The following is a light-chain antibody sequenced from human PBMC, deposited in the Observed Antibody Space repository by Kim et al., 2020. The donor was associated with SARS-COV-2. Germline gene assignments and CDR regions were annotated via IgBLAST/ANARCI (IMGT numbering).Light chain of an antibody. CDR1: SGDIASKY. Sequence: NFTLTQPHSVSESPGKTVTISCTRSSGDIASKYVQWYQQRPGSSPTAVIYEDNKRPSGVPDRFSGSIDSSSNSASLSISGLKTEDEADYYCQSFDSTNHWVFGGGTQLTVL. V-gene: IGLV6-57*01. CDR2: EDN. CDR3: QSFDSTNHWV. J-gene: IGLJ3*02.